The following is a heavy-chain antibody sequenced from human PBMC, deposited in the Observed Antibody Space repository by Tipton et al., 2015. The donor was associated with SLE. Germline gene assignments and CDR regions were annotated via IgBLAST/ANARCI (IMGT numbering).Heavy chain of an antibody. V-gene: IGHV4-61*02. Sequence: TLSLTCTVSGGSISSGSYYWSWIRQPAGKGLEWIGRIYTSGSTNYNPSLKSRVTISVDTSKNQFSLKLSSVTAADTAVYYCARGVATTVTPYDAFDIWGQGTMVTVSS. D-gene: IGHD4-17*01. CDR3: ARGVATTVTPYDAFDI. CDR2: IYTSGST. CDR1: GGSISSGSYY. J-gene: IGHJ3*02.